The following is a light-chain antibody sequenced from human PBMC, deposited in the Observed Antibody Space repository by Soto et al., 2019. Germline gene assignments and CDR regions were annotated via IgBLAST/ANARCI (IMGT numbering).Light chain of an antibody. J-gene: IGLJ3*02. V-gene: IGLV6-57*04. Sequence: NFMLTQPHSVSESPGKTVTISCTRSSGSIASNYVQWYQQRPGSAPTTVIYEDNQRPSGVPDRFSGSIDSSSNSASLTISGLKTEDEADNYCQSYDSSFWVFGGGTKLTVL. CDR3: QSYDSSFWV. CDR2: EDN. CDR1: SGSIASNY.